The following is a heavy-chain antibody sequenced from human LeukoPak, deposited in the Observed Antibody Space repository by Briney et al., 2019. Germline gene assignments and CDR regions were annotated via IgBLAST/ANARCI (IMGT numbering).Heavy chain of an antibody. CDR2: IFGDRT. D-gene: IGHD5/OR15-5a*01. CDR1: GFTFSHYA. Sequence: PGGSLRLSCAASGFTFSHYAMSWVRQAPGRGLEWVSGIFGDRTYYADSVEGRFIISRDNSRDTLYLQMNNLRVDDTALYCCAKDLPLSPVPPRAFDVWGRGTRVSVSS. V-gene: IGHV3-23*01. CDR3: AKDLPLSPVPPRAFDV. J-gene: IGHJ3*01.